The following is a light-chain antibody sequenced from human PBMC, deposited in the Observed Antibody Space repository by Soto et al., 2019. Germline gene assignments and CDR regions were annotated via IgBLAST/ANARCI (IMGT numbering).Light chain of an antibody. V-gene: IGKV3-11*01. Sequence: EIVLTQSPATLSLSPGERATLSCRASQSVSSYLAWYQQKPGQAPRLLIYDASNRATGIPARFSGSGSGTDFTLTISSLEPEDLAVYYCQQRSNWRGLTFGGGT. J-gene: IGKJ4*01. CDR2: DAS. CDR3: QQRSNWRGLT. CDR1: QSVSSY.